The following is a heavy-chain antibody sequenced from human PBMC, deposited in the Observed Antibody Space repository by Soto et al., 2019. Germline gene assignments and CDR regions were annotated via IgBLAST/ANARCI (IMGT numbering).Heavy chain of an antibody. CDR2: IYYSGST. D-gene: IGHD3-22*01. Sequence: SETLSLTCTVSGGSISSGGYYWSWIRQHPGKGLEWIGYIYYSGSTYYNPSLKSRVTISVDTSKNQFSLKLSSVTAADTAVYYCARGLYYYDSSGYYNWFDPWGQGTLVTVSS. CDR3: ARGLYYYDSSGYYNWFDP. V-gene: IGHV4-31*03. J-gene: IGHJ5*02. CDR1: GGSISSGGYY.